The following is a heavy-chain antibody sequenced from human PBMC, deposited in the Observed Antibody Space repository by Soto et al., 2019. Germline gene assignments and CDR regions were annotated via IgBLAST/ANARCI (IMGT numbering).Heavy chain of an antibody. D-gene: IGHD6-13*01. CDR2: ISYDGSNK. J-gene: IGHJ4*02. CDR1: GFTFSSYA. CDR3: ASGTERIAAREDY. Sequence: QVQLVESGGGVVQPGRSLRLSCAASGFTFSSYAMHWVRQAPGKGLEWVAVISYDGSNKYYADSVKGRFTISRDNSKNTLYLQMNSLRAEDTAVYYCASGTERIAAREDYWGQGTLVTVSS. V-gene: IGHV3-30-3*01.